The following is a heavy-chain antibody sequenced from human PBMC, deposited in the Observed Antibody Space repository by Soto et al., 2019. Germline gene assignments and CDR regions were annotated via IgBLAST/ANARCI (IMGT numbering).Heavy chain of an antibody. Sequence: GGSLRLSCAASGFTFSSYWMHWVRQAPGKGLVWVSRINSDGSSTSYADSVKGRFTISRDNAKNTLYLQMNSLRAEDTAVYYCARDPGDSSGYYYAHFDYWGQGTLVTVSS. CDR1: GFTFSSYW. CDR2: INSDGSST. D-gene: IGHD3-22*01. CDR3: ARDPGDSSGYYYAHFDY. V-gene: IGHV3-74*01. J-gene: IGHJ4*02.